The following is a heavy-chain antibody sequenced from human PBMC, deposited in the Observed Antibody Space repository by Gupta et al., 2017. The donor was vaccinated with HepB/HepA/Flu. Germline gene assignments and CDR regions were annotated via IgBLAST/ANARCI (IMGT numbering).Heavy chain of an antibody. CDR3: ANEIRPNDY. CDR2: ITIGGHTT. J-gene: IGHJ4*02. CDR1: GFTFSSQA. V-gene: IGHV3-23*01. Sequence: EVQLLESGGGLVQTGGSLRRSCAASGFTFSSQAMSWVLQAPGKGLEWVSSITIGGHTTYYADSVKGRFTIYRDNSKNTVFLQMNSLRVEDTAVYFCANEIRPNDYWGQGTLVTVSS.